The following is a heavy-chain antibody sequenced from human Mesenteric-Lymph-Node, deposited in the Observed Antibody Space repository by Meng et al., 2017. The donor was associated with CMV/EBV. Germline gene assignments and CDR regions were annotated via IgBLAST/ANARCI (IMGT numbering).Heavy chain of an antibody. D-gene: IGHD4-17*01. CDR3: AKRSASAVTTSHVSDM. CDR1: GFPFSTYG. J-gene: IGHJ3*02. CDR2: IRYDGGNK. V-gene: IGHV3-30*02. Sequence: GFPFSTYGMYWVRQPPGKGLEWVAYIRYDGGNKNYADSVTGRFTISRDNSKNTLYLQLNSLRAEDSAVYYCAKRSASAVTTSHVSDMWGQGTMVTVSS.